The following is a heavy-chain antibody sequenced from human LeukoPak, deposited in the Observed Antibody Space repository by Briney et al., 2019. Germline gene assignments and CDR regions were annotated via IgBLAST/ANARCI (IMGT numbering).Heavy chain of an antibody. Sequence: PGGSLRLSCAASGFTFNSYWMSWVRQAPGKGLEWVANIKQDGSEKYYVDSVKGRFTISRDNAKNSLYLQMNSLRAEHTAVYYCARDRTYSTNGPPRDYWSQGTLVTVSS. D-gene: IGHD6-13*01. CDR2: IKQDGSEK. CDR1: GFTFNSYW. V-gene: IGHV3-7*04. CDR3: ARDRTYSTNGPPRDY. J-gene: IGHJ4*02.